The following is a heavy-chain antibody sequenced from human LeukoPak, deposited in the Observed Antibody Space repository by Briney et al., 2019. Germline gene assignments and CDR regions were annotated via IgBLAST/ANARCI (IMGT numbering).Heavy chain of an antibody. CDR3: VRGGDDPDH. Sequence: GGSLRLSFVASGFSFSSYWMHWVRQAPGKGLVWVARIVGDGTSATYADSVKGRFTISRDNGKDTLYLQMNSLRVEDTALYYCVRGGDDPDHWGQGTLVTVSS. CDR2: IVGDGTSA. D-gene: IGHD3-16*01. V-gene: IGHV3-74*01. J-gene: IGHJ4*02. CDR1: GFSFSSYW.